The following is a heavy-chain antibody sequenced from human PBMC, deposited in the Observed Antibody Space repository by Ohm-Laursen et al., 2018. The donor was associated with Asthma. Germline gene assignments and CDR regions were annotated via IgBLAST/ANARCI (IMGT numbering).Heavy chain of an antibody. CDR3: AREATIITRYFDS. V-gene: IGHV4-30-4*01. CDR1: GGSIGSDDYY. J-gene: IGHJ4*02. D-gene: IGHD5-12*01. CDR2: IYHTGSS. Sequence: SQTLSLTCTVSGGSIGSDDYYWSWIRQPSGKGLEWIGYIYHTGSSYYNPSLKSRASISVDTSKNQFSLNLRSVTAADTAVYYCAREATIITRYFDSWGQGRLVTVSS.